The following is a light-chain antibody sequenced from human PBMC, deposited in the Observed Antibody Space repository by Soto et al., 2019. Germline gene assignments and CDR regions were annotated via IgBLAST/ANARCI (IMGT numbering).Light chain of an antibody. V-gene: IGKV3-11*01. J-gene: IGKJ5*01. CDR2: DAS. CDR3: QQRSNWPPT. Sequence: EIALTQAPATLSLSPRARATLSCRASQSVSSYLAWYQQKPGQAPRLLIYDASNRATGIPARFSGSGSGTDFTLTISSLEPEDFAVYYCQQRSNWPPTFGQGPRLEIK. CDR1: QSVSSY.